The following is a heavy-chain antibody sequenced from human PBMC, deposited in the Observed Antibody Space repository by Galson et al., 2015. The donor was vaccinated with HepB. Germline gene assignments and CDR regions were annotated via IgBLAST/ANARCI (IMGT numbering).Heavy chain of an antibody. V-gene: IGHV1-18*01. CDR2: ISAYNGNT. D-gene: IGHD2-2*01. CDR3: ARAVGIPTAPLWFDP. CDR1: GYSFNSYG. J-gene: IGHJ5*02. Sequence: SVKVSCKASGYSFNSYGISWVRQAPGQGLEWMGWISAYNGNTNYAQKFQGRVTMTTDTSTSTAYMELRSLRSDDTAVYYCARAVGIPTAPLWFDPWGQGTLVTVSS.